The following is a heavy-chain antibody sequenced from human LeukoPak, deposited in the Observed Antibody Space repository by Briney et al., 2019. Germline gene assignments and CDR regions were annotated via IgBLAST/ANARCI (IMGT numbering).Heavy chain of an antibody. D-gene: IGHD6-13*01. CDR2: IYYSGST. CDR1: GGSISSSSYY. V-gene: IGHV4-39*07. CDR3: ARDPYGQLDWFDP. J-gene: IGHJ5*02. Sequence: PSETLSLTCTVSGGSISSSSYYWGWIRQPPGKGLEWIGSIYYSGSTYYNPSLKSRVTISVDTSKNQFSLKLSSVTAADTAVYYCARDPYGQLDWFDPWGQGTLVTVSS.